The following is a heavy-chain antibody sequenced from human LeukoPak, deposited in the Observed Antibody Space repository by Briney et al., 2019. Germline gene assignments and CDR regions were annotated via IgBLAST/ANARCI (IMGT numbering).Heavy chain of an antibody. CDR2: IYTSGST. Sequence: SETLSLTCTVSGGSISSYYWSWIRQPAGKGLEWIGRIYTSGSTNYNPSLKSRVNMSVDTSKNQFSLKLSSVTAADTAVYYCASQGIHYDSSGYYYLDAFDIWGQGTMVTVSS. CDR1: GGSISSYY. D-gene: IGHD3-22*01. J-gene: IGHJ3*02. V-gene: IGHV4-4*07. CDR3: ASQGIHYDSSGYYYLDAFDI.